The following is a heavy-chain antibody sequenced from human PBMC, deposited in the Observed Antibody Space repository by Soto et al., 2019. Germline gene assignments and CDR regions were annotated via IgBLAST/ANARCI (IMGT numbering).Heavy chain of an antibody. J-gene: IGHJ3*02. CDR3: SRQALYCSGGSCYSSDAFDI. V-gene: IGHV3-33*08. CDR1: GFTFSSYA. Sequence: GGSLRLSCAASGFTFSSYAMSWVRQAPGKGLEWVAVIWYDGSNKYYADSVKGRFTIPRDNSKNTLYLQMNSLRAEDTAVYYCSRQALYCSGGSCYSSDAFDIWGQGTMVTVSS. CDR2: IWYDGSNK. D-gene: IGHD2-15*01.